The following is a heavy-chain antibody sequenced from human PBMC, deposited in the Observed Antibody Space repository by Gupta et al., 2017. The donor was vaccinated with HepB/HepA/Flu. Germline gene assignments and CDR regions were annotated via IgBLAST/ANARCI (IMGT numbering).Heavy chain of an antibody. D-gene: IGHD7-27*01. CDR3: AREPGEAYYYYMDV. CDR2: IWYDGVNK. V-gene: IGHV3-33*01. CDR1: GFTFSSHG. J-gene: IGHJ6*03. Sequence: QVQLVESGGGVVQPGRSLRLSCEASGFTFSSHGMHWVRQAPGKGLEWVSLIWYDGVNKVYADSVTGRFTISRDNSKNTLYLQMNSLRAEDTAVYYCAREPGEAYYYYMDVWGRGTTVTVSS.